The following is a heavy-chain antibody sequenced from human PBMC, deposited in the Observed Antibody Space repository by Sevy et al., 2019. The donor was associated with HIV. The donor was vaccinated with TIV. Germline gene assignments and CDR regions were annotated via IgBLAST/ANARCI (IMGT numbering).Heavy chain of an antibody. Sequence: SETLSLTCTVSGGSISGYYRTWLRQPPGKGLKWIGYIYYTKTTNYNPSLKSRVTISEDTSKNQFSLKLTSVTAADTAIYYCARATPELYYGMDVWGQGTTVTVSS. V-gene: IGHV4-59*01. CDR3: ARATPELYYGMDV. CDR2: IYYTKTT. D-gene: IGHD1-7*01. J-gene: IGHJ6*02. CDR1: GGSISGYY.